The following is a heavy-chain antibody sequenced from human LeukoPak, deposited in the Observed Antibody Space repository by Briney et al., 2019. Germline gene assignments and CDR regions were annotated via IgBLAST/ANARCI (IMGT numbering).Heavy chain of an antibody. J-gene: IGHJ4*02. V-gene: IGHV1-8*01. D-gene: IGHD3-22*01. CDR2: MNPNSDNT. Sequence: APVKVSCKASGYTFTSYDINWVRQATGQGLEWMGWMNPNSDNTGYARKFQGRVTITRNTSISTAYMELSSLRSEDTAVYYCARVYDSSGHYPIDYWGQGTLVTVSS. CDR1: GYTFTSYD. CDR3: ARVYDSSGHYPIDY.